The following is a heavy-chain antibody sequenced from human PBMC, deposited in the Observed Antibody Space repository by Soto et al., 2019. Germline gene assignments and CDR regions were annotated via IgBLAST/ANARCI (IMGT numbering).Heavy chain of an antibody. CDR3: ARAMRSYYYDVSGSRGDRDAFDI. J-gene: IGHJ3*02. CDR2: IYYSGRT. D-gene: IGHD3-22*01. Sequence: SETLSLTCTVSGGSVRSDDYHWSWIRQHPGKGLEWIGYIYYSGRTYYNPSLKSRVTISVDTSKNQFSLKLSSVTAADTAVYYCARAMRSYYYDVSGSRGDRDAFDIWGQGTMVTVSS. CDR1: GGSVRSDDYH. V-gene: IGHV4-31*03.